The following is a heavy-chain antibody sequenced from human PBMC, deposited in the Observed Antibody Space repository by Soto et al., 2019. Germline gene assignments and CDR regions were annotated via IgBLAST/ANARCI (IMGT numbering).Heavy chain of an antibody. V-gene: IGHV4-59*01. J-gene: IGHJ4*02. CDR3: ARGTGSYYGNFDY. D-gene: IGHD1-26*01. CDR2: INYRGGT. CDR1: GGSISTYY. Sequence: QVQLQESGPGLVKPSETLSLTCTVSGGSISTYYWYWIRQPPGNGLEWIGFINYRGGTNYNPSLKSRVTRSVAPSKKQLSLKVNPVTAADTAVYYCARGTGSYYGNFDYWGQGTRVTVSS.